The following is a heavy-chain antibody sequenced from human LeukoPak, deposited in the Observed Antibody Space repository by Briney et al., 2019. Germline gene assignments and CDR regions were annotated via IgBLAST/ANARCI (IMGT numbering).Heavy chain of an antibody. D-gene: IGHD5-24*01. V-gene: IGHV1-69*05. CDR1: RGTFSSYA. CDR2: IIPIFGTA. CDR3: ARGMEMATINDYYYYYMDV. J-gene: IGHJ6*03. Sequence: AASVKVSCKASRGTFSSYAISWVRQAPGQGLEWMGGIIPIFGTANYAQKFQGRVTITTDESTSTAYMELSSLRSEDTAVYYCARGMEMATINDYYYYYMDVWGKGTTVTVSS.